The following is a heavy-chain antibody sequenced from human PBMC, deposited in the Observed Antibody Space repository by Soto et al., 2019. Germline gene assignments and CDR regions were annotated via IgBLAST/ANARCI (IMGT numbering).Heavy chain of an antibody. J-gene: IGHJ6*02. D-gene: IGHD2-15*01. CDR3: ASSRGYGSGGSCDSELLYYYGMAV. V-gene: IGHV4-61*01. CDR1: GGSVSSGSYD. CDR2: LYYSGST. Sequence: QVQLQESGPGLVKPSETLSLTCTVSGGSVSSGSYDWSWIRQPPGKGLAWIGYLYYSGSTNYNPSLKSRVTVTVDTSKNQGSLKLSSVTAAHTAVYYCASSRGYGSGGSCDSELLYYYGMAVWGQGTTVTVSS.